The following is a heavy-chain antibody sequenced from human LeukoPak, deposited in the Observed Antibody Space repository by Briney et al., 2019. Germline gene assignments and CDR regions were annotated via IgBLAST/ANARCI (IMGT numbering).Heavy chain of an antibody. D-gene: IGHD1-26*01. V-gene: IGHV1-46*01. J-gene: IGHJ5*02. CDR3: ARVKGVTGAEGWFDP. Sequence: ASVKVSCKASGYTFTSYYMHWVRQAPGQGLEWMGIINPSGGSTSYAQKFQGRVTMTRDTSTSTVYMELSSLRSEDTAVYYCARVKGVTGAEGWFDPWGQGTLVTVSS. CDR2: INPSGGST. CDR1: GYTFTSYY.